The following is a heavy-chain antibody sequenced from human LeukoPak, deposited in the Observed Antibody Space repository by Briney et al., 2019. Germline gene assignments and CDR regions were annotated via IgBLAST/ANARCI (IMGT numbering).Heavy chain of an antibody. J-gene: IGHJ6*03. CDR3: TRPYSYYMDV. V-gene: IGHV4-59*12. CDR2: IYYSGST. Sequence: SETLSLTCTVSGGSISSYYWSWIRQPPGKGLEWIGYIYYSGSTNYNPSLKSRVTISVDTSKNQFSLHLSYVTAADSAVYYCTRPYSYYMDVWGEGTTVTVSS. CDR1: GGSISSYY.